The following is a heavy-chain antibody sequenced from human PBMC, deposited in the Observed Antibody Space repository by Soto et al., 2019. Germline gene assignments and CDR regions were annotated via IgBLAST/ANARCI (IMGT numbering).Heavy chain of an antibody. Sequence: ASEKVSCKASGGTFSSYTISWVRQAPGQGLEWMGRIIPILGIANYAQKFQGRVTITADKTTSTAYMELSSLRSEDTAVYYCARGVLTTVTTLYDYWGQGTLVTVSS. J-gene: IGHJ4*02. CDR2: IIPILGIA. CDR1: GGTFSSYT. V-gene: IGHV1-69*02. D-gene: IGHD4-17*01. CDR3: ARGVLTTVTTLYDY.